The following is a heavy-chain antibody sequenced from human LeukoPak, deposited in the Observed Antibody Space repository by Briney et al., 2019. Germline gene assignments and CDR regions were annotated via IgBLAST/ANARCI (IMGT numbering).Heavy chain of an antibody. CDR3: ARDRGGGSYQSAFGY. CDR2: ISSSSSYT. Sequence: GRSLRLSCAASGFTFSDYYMSWIRQAPGKGLEWVSYISSSSSYTNYADSVKGRFTVSRDNAKNSLYLQMNSLRAEDTAVYFCARDRGGGSYQSAFGYWGQGTLVTVSS. CDR1: GFTFSDYY. D-gene: IGHD1-26*01. V-gene: IGHV3-11*06. J-gene: IGHJ4*02.